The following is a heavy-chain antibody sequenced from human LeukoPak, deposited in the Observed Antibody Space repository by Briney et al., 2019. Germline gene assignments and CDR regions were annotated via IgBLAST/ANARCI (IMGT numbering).Heavy chain of an antibody. V-gene: IGHV1-3*01. CDR2: INAGNGNT. CDR3: ARERIAGWFDP. D-gene: IGHD6-6*01. J-gene: IGHJ5*02. CDR1: GYTFTSYA. Sequence: ASVKVSCKASGYTFTSYAMHWVRQAPGQRLEWMGWINAGNGNTKYSQKFQGRVTITRDTSASTAYMELSSPRSEDTAVYYCARERIAGWFDPWGQGTLVTVSS.